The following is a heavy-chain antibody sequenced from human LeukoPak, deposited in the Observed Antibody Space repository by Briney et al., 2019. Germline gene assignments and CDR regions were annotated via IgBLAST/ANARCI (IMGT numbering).Heavy chain of an antibody. CDR2: ISSSSSTI. CDR1: GFTFSSYS. D-gene: IGHD3-10*01. CDR3: ASPYGSGRTYYYYAMDV. Sequence: GGSLRLSCAASGFTFSSYSMNWVRQAPGKGLEWVSYISSSSSTIYYADSVKGRFTISRDNAKKSLYLQMNSLRDVDTAVYYCASPYGSGRTYYYYAMDVWGQGTTVTVSS. V-gene: IGHV3-48*02. J-gene: IGHJ6*02.